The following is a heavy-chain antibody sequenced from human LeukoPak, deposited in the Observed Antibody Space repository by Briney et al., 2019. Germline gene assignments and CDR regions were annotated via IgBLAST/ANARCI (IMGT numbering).Heavy chain of an antibody. V-gene: IGHV4-61*02. CDR1: GDSVSSGSYY. J-gene: IGHJ5*02. CDR3: ARERIGYCSSTTCRLNWFDP. D-gene: IGHD2-2*01. Sequence: SETLSLTCTVSGDSVSSGSYYWSWIRQPAGKGLEWIGRIYTRGNTDYNPSLKSRVTISIDKSKNQFSLKLSSVTAADTAIYYCARERIGYCSSTTCRLNWFDPWGQGTLVTVSS. CDR2: IYTRGNT.